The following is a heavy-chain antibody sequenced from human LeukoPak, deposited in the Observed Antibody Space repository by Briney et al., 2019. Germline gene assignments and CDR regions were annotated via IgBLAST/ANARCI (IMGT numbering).Heavy chain of an antibody. J-gene: IGHJ3*02. Sequence: GGSLRLSCSASGFTFSDYAFHWVRQPPGKGLEWVAVISYDGSNKYYADSVKGRFTISRDNSKNTLYLQMNSLRAEDTAVYYCARGGDISVVVPAAEGAFDIWGQGTMVTVSS. V-gene: IGHV3-30-3*01. CDR2: ISYDGSNK. D-gene: IGHD2-2*01. CDR1: GFTFSDYA. CDR3: ARGGDISVVVPAAEGAFDI.